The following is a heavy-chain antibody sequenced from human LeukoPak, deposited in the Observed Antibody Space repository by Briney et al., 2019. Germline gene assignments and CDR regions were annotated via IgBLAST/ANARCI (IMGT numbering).Heavy chain of an antibody. CDR2: INPNSGGT. J-gene: IGHJ4*02. D-gene: IGHD5/OR15-5a*01. CDR1: GYTFTGYY. V-gene: IGHV1-2*02. Sequence: ASVKHSCKASGYTFTGYYMHWVREAPGQGLEWMGWINPNSGGTNYAQKFQGRVTMTRDTSISTAYMELSRLRSDDTAVYYCARRKIYPYYFDYWGQGTLVTVSS. CDR3: ARRKIYPYYFDY.